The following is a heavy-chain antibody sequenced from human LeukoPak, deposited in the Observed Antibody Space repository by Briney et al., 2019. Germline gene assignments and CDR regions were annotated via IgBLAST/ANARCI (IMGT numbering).Heavy chain of an antibody. CDR3: ARVDDYGDYHWFDP. Sequence: SETLSLTCTVSGGSISSYYWSWIRQPPGKGLEWIGYIYYSGSTNYNPSLKSRVTISVDTSKNQFSLKLSSVTAADTAVYYCARVDDYGDYHWFDPWGQGTLVTVSS. V-gene: IGHV4-59*01. J-gene: IGHJ5*02. CDR2: IYYSGST. D-gene: IGHD4-17*01. CDR1: GGSISSYY.